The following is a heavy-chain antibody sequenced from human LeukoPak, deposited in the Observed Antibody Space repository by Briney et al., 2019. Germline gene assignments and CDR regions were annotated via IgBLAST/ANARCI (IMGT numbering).Heavy chain of an antibody. CDR3: ASLRDGYSFDFDY. CDR1: GYTFTGYY. D-gene: IGHD5-24*01. V-gene: IGHV1-2*02. CDR2: INPNSGGT. J-gene: IGHJ4*02. Sequence: PGASVKVSCKSSGYTFTGYYMHWVRQAPGQGLEWMGWINPNSGGTNYAQKFQGRVTMTRDTSISTAYMELSRLRSEDTAVYYCASLRDGYSFDFDYWGQGTLVTVSS.